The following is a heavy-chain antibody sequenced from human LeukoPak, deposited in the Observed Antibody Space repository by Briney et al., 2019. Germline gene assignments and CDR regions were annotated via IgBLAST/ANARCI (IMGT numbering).Heavy chain of an antibody. CDR1: GFTFSSYS. D-gene: IGHD1-1*01. V-gene: IGHV3-21*01. Sequence: GGSLRLSCAASGFTFSSYSMNWVRQAPGKGLEWVSSISSSSSYIYYADSVRGRFTISRDNAKNSLFLQMNSLRGEDTAVYYCARCTTGKTFGSLREIKKSREIDYWGQGTLVTVSS. CDR3: ARCTTGKTFGSLREIKKSREIDY. CDR2: ISSSSSYI. J-gene: IGHJ4*02.